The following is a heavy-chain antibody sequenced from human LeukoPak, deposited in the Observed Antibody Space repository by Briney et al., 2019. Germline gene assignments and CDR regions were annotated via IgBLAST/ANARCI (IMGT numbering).Heavy chain of an antibody. D-gene: IGHD6-13*01. J-gene: IGHJ3*02. CDR3: ASLGTPAAFDI. V-gene: IGHV4-4*07. Sequence: SETLSLTCTVSGGSISSYYWSWIRQPAGKGLEWIGRIYTSESTNYNPSLKSRVTMSVDTSKNQFSLKLSSVTAADTAVYYCASLGTPAAFDIWGQGTMVTVSS. CDR1: GGSISSYY. CDR2: IYTSEST.